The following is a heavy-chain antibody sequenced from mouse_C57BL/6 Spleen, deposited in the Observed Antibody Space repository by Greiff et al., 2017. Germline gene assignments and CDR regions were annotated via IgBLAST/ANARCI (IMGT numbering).Heavy chain of an antibody. J-gene: IGHJ3*01. CDR1: GYSITSGYY. V-gene: IGHV3-6*01. CDR3: ARDPGYDYDGAY. CDR2: ISYDGSN. D-gene: IGHD2-4*01. Sequence: VQLQQSGPGLVKPSQSLSLTCSVTGYSITSGYYWNWIRQFPGNKLEWMGYISYDGSNKYNPSLKNRISITRDTSKNQFFLKLNSVTTEDTATYYCARDPGYDYDGAYWGQGTLVTVSA.